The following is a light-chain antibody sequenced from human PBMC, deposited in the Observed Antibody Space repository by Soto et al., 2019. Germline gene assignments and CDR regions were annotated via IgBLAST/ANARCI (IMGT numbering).Light chain of an antibody. V-gene: IGLV2-8*01. CDR3: SSYAGSDNLV. CDR1: SSDVGGYNY. J-gene: IGLJ2*01. Sequence: QSVLTQPPSASGSPGQSVTISCTGTSSDVGGYNYFSWYQQHPGKAPKLMIYEVSKRPSGVPDRFSGSKSGNTASLTVSGLQAEDEAHYYCSSYAGSDNLVFGGGTKLTVL. CDR2: EVS.